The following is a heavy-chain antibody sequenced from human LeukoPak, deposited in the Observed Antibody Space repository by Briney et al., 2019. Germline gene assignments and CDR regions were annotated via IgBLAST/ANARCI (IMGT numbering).Heavy chain of an antibody. J-gene: IGHJ6*02. V-gene: IGHV1-18*01. Sequence: ASVKVSCKASGYTFTSYGISWVRQAPGQGLEGMGWISAYNGNTNYAQKLQGRVTMTTDTSTSTAYMELRSLRSDDTAVYYCARDPWTYYDFWSGYAGMDVWGQGTTVTVSS. CDR1: GYTFTSYG. D-gene: IGHD3-3*01. CDR3: ARDPWTYYDFWSGYAGMDV. CDR2: ISAYNGNT.